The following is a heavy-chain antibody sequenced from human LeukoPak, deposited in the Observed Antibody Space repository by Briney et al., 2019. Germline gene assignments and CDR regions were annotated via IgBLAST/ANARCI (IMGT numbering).Heavy chain of an antibody. D-gene: IGHD4-17*01. Sequence: PGGSLRLSCAASGVTFSSYWMSWVRQAPGKGLEWVANIKQDGSEKYYVDSVKGRFTISRDNAKNSLYLQMNSLRAEDTAVYYCARENTVTTGNWFDPWGQGTLVTVSS. J-gene: IGHJ5*02. CDR2: IKQDGSEK. CDR1: GVTFSSYW. CDR3: ARENTVTTGNWFDP. V-gene: IGHV3-7*01.